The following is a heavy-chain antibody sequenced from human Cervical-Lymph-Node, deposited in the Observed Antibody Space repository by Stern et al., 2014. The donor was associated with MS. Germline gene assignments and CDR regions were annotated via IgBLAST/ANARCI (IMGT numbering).Heavy chain of an antibody. J-gene: IGHJ5*01. V-gene: IGHV4-59*01. CDR3: ARVTGRGTRQNWFDS. CDR2: IYSDGST. Sequence: QLQLQESGPGLVKPSETVSLTCTVSGGSMSSKYWNWIRQPPGKGLEWIGYIYSDGSTNYNPSLKSRVVISLDKSTNQFSLSPTSVTAADTAVYYCARVTGRGTRQNWFDSWGQGTLVTVSS. D-gene: IGHD1-26*01. CDR1: GGSMSSKY.